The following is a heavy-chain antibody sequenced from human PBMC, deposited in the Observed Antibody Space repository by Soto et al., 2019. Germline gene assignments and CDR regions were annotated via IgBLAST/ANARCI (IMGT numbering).Heavy chain of an antibody. D-gene: IGHD3-22*01. CDR1: GASISSSY. J-gene: IGHJ3*02. CDR3: ARGYYDSNGQSNTFDI. Sequence: LSLTCTVSGASISSSYWSWIRQSPGKGLEWIGYVYYTGSTKYNPSLKSRVTISVDTSKNQFSLKLSSVTAADTAVYYCARGYYDSNGQSNTFDIWGQGTMVTVSS. V-gene: IGHV4-59*01. CDR2: VYYTGST.